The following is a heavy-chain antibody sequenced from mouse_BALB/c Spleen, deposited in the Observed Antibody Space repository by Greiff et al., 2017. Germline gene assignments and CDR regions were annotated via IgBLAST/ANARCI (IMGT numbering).Heavy chain of an antibody. V-gene: IGHV1S81*02. CDR3: TRSKIFLDSSGYGAMDY. CDR1: GYTFTSYY. CDR2: INPSNGGT. J-gene: IGHJ4*01. Sequence: VQLQESGAELVKPGASVKLSCKASGYTFTSYYMYWVKQRPGQGLEWIGEINPSNGGTNFNEKFKSKATLTVDKSSSTAYMQLSSLTSEDSAVYYCTRSKIFLDSSGYGAMDYWGQGTSVTVSS. D-gene: IGHD3-2*01.